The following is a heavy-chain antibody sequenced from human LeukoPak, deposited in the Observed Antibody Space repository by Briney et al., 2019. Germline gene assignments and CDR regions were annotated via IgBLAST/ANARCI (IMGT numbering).Heavy chain of an antibody. CDR1: GFTFSSYS. V-gene: IGHV3-21*01. J-gene: IGHJ4*02. D-gene: IGHD2-21*02. CDR3: ARAPLICGGDCHSDY. CDR2: ISSSSSYI. Sequence: PGGSLRLSCAASGFTFSSYSMNWVRQAPGKGLEWVSSISSSSSYIFYADSVRGRFTISRDNAKNSLYLQMNSLRAEDTAVYYCARAPLICGGDCHSDYWGQGTLVTVSS.